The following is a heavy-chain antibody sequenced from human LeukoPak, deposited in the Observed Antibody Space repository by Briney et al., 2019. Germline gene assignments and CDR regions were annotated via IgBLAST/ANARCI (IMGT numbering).Heavy chain of an antibody. CDR1: GGSISSYY. Sequence: PSETLSLTCTVSGGSISSYYWNWFRQPAGKGLEWIGRIYTSGSTNYNSSLKSRVTMSVDTSKNQFSLKLSSVTAADTAVYYCAIGGPGDSGYDSWFDPWGQGALVTVSS. CDR3: AIGGPGDSGYDSWFDP. CDR2: IYTSGST. V-gene: IGHV4-4*07. D-gene: IGHD5-12*01. J-gene: IGHJ5*02.